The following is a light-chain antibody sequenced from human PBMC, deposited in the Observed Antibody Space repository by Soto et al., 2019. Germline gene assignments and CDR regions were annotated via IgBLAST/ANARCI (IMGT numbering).Light chain of an antibody. V-gene: IGKV3-20*01. J-gene: IGKJ4*01. Sequence: EIVLTQSPGTLSLSPGERATLSCRASQSVSSSFLAWYQQKPGQAPRHLIYGASSRATGIPDRFSGSGSGTDFTLTISRLEPEDVAVYYCQEYGNSPLTFGGGTKVEIK. CDR3: QEYGNSPLT. CDR2: GAS. CDR1: QSVSSSF.